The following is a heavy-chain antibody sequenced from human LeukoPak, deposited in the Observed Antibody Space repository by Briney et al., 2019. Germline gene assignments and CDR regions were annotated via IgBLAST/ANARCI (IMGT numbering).Heavy chain of an antibody. J-gene: IGHJ3*02. Sequence: ASVKVSCKASGGTFSSYAISWVRQAPGQGLEWMGGIIPIFGTANYAQKFQGRVTITADESTSTAYMELSSLRSEDAAVYYCARGPIPYNWNERFHAFDTWGQGTMVTVSS. CDR3: ARGPIPYNWNERFHAFDT. V-gene: IGHV1-69*13. CDR1: GGTFSSYA. D-gene: IGHD1-1*01. CDR2: IIPIFGTA.